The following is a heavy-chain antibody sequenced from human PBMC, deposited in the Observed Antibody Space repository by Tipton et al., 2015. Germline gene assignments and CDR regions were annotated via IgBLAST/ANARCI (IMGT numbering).Heavy chain of an antibody. V-gene: IGHV3-43*01. D-gene: IGHD5-12*01. J-gene: IGHJ6*02. CDR1: IFNFDDYT. CDR3: AKGGIVPTEAMDV. CDR2: INWDGGST. Sequence: SLRLSCAASIFNFDDYTMHWVRQAPGKGLEWVSLINWDGGSTYYADSVKGRFTISRDNSKNSLYLQMNSLRTEDTALYYCAKGGIVPTEAMDVWGQGTTVTVSS.